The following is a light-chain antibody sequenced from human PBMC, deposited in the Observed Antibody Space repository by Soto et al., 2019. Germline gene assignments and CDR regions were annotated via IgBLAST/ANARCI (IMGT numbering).Light chain of an antibody. J-gene: IGKJ2*02. CDR3: QPSGSPWT. V-gene: IGKV3-20*01. CDR1: QSVSSNY. Sequence: EIVLTQSPGTLSLSPGERATLSCRAGQSVSSNYLAWYQQKPGQAPRLLIHGASNRATGIPDRFSGSGSGTDFTLTISRLEPEDSAVYYCQPSGSPWTFGQGTKLEIK. CDR2: GAS.